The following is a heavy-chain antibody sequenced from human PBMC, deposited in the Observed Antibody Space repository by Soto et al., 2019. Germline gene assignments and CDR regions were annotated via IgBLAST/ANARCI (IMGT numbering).Heavy chain of an antibody. Sequence: EEQLLESGGGFVQPGGSLRLSCAASGFTFSSHAMSWVRQAPGKGLQWVSAIRRSGDRTYYADSVKGRFTISRDNSKNTLYLQMTSLRAEDTAVYYCAKRQVAANIGAFDVWGQGTLVTVSS. J-gene: IGHJ3*01. V-gene: IGHV3-23*01. CDR1: GFTFSSHA. D-gene: IGHD2-15*01. CDR3: AKRQVAANIGAFDV. CDR2: IRRSGDRT.